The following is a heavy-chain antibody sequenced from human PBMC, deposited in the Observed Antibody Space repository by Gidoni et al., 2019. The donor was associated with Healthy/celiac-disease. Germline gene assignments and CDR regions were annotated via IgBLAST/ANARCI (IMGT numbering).Heavy chain of an antibody. CDR2: ISYDGSNK. D-gene: IGHD3-16*02. CDR1: GSTFRSYP. V-gene: IGHV3-30-3*01. J-gene: IGHJ1*01. CDR3: ARDPGRVITEYFQH. Sequence: QVQLVESGGGVVQPGTSLRRSCAASGSTFRSYPMHWVRQAPGKGLELVAVISYDGSNKYYADSVKGRFTIARDNSKNTLYLQMNSLRAEDTAVYYCARDPGRVITEYFQHWGQGTLVTVAS.